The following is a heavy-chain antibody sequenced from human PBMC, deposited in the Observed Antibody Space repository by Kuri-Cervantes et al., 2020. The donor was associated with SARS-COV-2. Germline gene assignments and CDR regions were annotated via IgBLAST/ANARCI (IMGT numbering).Heavy chain of an antibody. CDR1: GFTFSSYA. V-gene: IGHV3-23*01. CDR3: AKDSPEIVVVPAAPLYFDL. CDR2: ISGSGGST. J-gene: IGHJ2*01. Sequence: GGSLRLSCAASGFTFSSYAMSWVRQAPGKGLEWVSAISGSGGSTYYADSVKGRFTISRDNSKNTLYLRMNSLRAEDTAVYYCAKDSPEIVVVPAAPLYFDLWGRGTLVTVSS. D-gene: IGHD2-2*01.